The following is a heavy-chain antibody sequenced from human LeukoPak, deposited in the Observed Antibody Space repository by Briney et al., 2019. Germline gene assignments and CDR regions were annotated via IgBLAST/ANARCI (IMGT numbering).Heavy chain of an antibody. Sequence: SETLSLTCTVSGGSISSSSYYWGWIRQPPGKGLEWIGSIYYSGSTYYNPSLKSRVTISVDTSKNQFSLKLSSVTAADTAVYYCARGHTYYYDSSGYCLDYWGQGTLVTVSS. CDR3: ARGHTYYYDSSGYCLDY. CDR1: GGSISSSSYY. D-gene: IGHD3-22*01. J-gene: IGHJ4*02. CDR2: IYYSGST. V-gene: IGHV4-39*07.